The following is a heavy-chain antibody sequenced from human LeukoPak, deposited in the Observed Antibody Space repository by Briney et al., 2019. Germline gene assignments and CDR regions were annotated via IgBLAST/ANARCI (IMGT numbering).Heavy chain of an antibody. D-gene: IGHD6-13*01. CDR1: GFTFSSYG. J-gene: IGHJ5*02. V-gene: IGHV3-30*18. CDR2: ISYDGSNK. CDR3: AKATIAAAGLNWFDP. Sequence: GGSLRLSCAASGFTFSSYGMHWVRQAPGKGLEWVAVISYDGSNKYYADSVKGRFTISRDNSKNTLHLQMNSLRAEDTAVYYCAKATIAAAGLNWFDPWGQGTLVTVSS.